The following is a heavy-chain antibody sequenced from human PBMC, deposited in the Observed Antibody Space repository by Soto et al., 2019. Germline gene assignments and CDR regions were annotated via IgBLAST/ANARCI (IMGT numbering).Heavy chain of an antibody. J-gene: IGHJ6*02. CDR1: GFTFSSYA. V-gene: IGHV3-30-3*01. Sequence: QVQLVESGGGVVQPGRSLRLSCAASGFTFSSYAMHWVRQAPGKGLEWVAVISYDGSNKYYADSVKGRFTISRDNSKNTLYLQMNSLRAEDTAVYYCARDPFSSSWTYYYYYGMDVWGQGTTVTVSS. D-gene: IGHD6-13*01. CDR3: ARDPFSSSWTYYYYYGMDV. CDR2: ISYDGSNK.